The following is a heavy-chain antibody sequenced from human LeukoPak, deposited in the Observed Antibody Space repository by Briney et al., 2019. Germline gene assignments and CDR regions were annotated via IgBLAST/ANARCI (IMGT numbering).Heavy chain of an antibody. J-gene: IGHJ3*02. Sequence: GGSLRLSCAASGFTFSTYSMNWVRQAPGKGLEWVSSISSDSNYIYYADSLKGRFTTSRDNTTNSLYLQMISLRAEDTAVYYCARTKYYYDSSGSRNAFDIWGQGTMVTVSS. CDR1: GFTFSTYS. CDR3: ARTKYYYDSSGSRNAFDI. V-gene: IGHV3-21*01. CDR2: ISSDSNYI. D-gene: IGHD3-22*01.